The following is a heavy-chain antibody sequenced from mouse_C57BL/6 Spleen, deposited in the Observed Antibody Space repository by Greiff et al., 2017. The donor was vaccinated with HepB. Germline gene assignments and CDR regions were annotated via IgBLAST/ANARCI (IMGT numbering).Heavy chain of an antibody. Sequence: QVQLKESGAELVKPGASVKISCKASGYAFSSYWMNWVKQRPGKGLEWIGQIYPGDGDTNYNGKFKGKATLTADKSSSTAYMQLSSLTSEDSAVYFCARGTAQAVWFAYWGQGTLVTVSA. V-gene: IGHV1-80*01. D-gene: IGHD3-2*02. CDR2: IYPGDGDT. CDR1: GYAFSSYW. CDR3: ARGTAQAVWFAY. J-gene: IGHJ3*01.